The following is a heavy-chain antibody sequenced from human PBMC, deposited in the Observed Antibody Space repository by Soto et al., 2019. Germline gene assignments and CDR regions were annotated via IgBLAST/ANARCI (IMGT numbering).Heavy chain of an antibody. V-gene: IGHV3-23*01. Sequence: GGSLRLSCAASGFTFSSYAMSWVRQAPGKGLEWVSAIRGSGGSTYYADSVKGRFTISRDNSKNTLYLQMNSLRAEDTAVYYCAQNSGGGLYYYYGMDVWGQGTTVTVSS. CDR1: GFTFSSYA. J-gene: IGHJ6*02. CDR2: IRGSGGST. CDR3: AQNSGGGLYYYYGMDV. D-gene: IGHD1-7*01.